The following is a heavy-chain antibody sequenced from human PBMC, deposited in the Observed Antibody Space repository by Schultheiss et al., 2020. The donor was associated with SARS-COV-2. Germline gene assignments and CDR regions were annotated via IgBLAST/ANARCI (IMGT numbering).Heavy chain of an antibody. D-gene: IGHD1-26*01. CDR3: ARERVGATRDAFDI. CDR2: IYTSGST. J-gene: IGHJ3*02. CDR1: GGSFSGYY. Sequence: SETLSLTCAVYGGSFSGYYWGWIRQPPGKGLEWIGSIYTSGSTNYNPSLKSRVTISVDTSKNQFSLKLSSVTAADTAVYYCARERVGATRDAFDIWGQGTMVTVSS. V-gene: IGHV4-59*10.